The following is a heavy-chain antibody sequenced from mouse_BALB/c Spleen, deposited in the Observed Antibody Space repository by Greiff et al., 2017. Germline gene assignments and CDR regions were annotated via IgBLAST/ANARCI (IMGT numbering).Heavy chain of an antibody. D-gene: IGHD3-1*01. J-gene: IGHJ2*01. Sequence: VQLQQSGTVLARPGASVKMSCKASGYTFTSYWMHWVKQRPGQGLEWIGAIYPGNSDTSYNQKFKGKAKLTAVTSTSTAYMELSSLTNEDSAVYYCTRNEEQLGLNYFDYWGQGTTLTVSS. V-gene: IGHV1-5*01. CDR1: GYTFTSYW. CDR3: TRNEEQLGLNYFDY. CDR2: IYPGNSDT.